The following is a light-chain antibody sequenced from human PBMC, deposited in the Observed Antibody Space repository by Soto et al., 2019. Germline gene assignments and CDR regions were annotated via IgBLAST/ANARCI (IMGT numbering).Light chain of an antibody. CDR1: QSLTTY. CDR2: AAS. Sequence: DIQMTQSPPSLSASVGDRVTITCRASQSLTTYLNWYQQKPGKAPKLLIYAASSLQSGVPSRFSGSGSGTDVTLTISSLQREDFATYYCQQSYSTPLTFGGGTKVEIK. J-gene: IGKJ4*01. CDR3: QQSYSTPLT. V-gene: IGKV1-39*01.